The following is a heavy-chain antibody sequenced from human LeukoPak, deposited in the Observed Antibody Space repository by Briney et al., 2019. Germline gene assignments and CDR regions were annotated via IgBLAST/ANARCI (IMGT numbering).Heavy chain of an antibody. J-gene: IGHJ1*01. V-gene: IGHV4-34*01. CDR2: INHSGST. CDR1: GGSFSGYY. D-gene: IGHD2-2*01. CDR3: ARGSNIVVVPAAISLAGGAYFQH. Sequence: PSETLSHTCAVYGGSFSGYYWSWIRQPPGKGLEWIGEINHSGSTNYNPSLKSRVTISVDTSKNQFSLKLSSVTAADTAVYYCARGSNIVVVPAAISLAGGAYFQHWGQGTLVTVSS.